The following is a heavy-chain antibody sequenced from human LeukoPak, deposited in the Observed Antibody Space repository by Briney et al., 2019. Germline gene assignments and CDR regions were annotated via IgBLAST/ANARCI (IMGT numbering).Heavy chain of an antibody. V-gene: IGHV3-9*03. CDR3: AKAKSYYYYMDV. CDR1: GFTFDDYA. Sequence: PGGSLRLSCAASGFTFDDYAMHWVRQAPGKGLEWVSGISWNSDSIGYADSVKGRFTISRDNAKNSLYLQMNSLRAEDMALYYCAKAKSYYYYMDVWGKGTTVTVSS. CDR2: ISWNSDSI. J-gene: IGHJ6*03.